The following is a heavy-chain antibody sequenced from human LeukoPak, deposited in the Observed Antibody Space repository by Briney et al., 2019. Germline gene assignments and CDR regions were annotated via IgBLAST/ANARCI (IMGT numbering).Heavy chain of an antibody. Sequence: GESLKISCQASGYRFISYWIGWVRQMPGKGLEWIGMIYPGDSDTRYSPSFQGQVTISADKSIGTAYLQWSSLKASDTAMYYCARRSNGKGAIYNFDYWGQGTLVTVSS. D-gene: IGHD2-8*01. CDR1: GYRFISYW. CDR2: IYPGDSDT. CDR3: ARRSNGKGAIYNFDY. J-gene: IGHJ4*02. V-gene: IGHV5-51*01.